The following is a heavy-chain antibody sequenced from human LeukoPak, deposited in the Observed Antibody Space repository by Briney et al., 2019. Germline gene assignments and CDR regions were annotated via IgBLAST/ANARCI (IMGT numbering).Heavy chain of an antibody. D-gene: IGHD5-12*01. CDR3: AKSLGGYEGYYFDY. Sequence: GGSLRLSCAASEFTFSSYTMNWVRQAPGKGLEWVSSISSSSSYMYYADSVKGRFTISRDNAKNSLYLQMNSLRAEDTALYYCAKSLGGYEGYYFDYWGQGTLVTVSS. V-gene: IGHV3-21*04. CDR1: EFTFSSYT. CDR2: ISSSSSYM. J-gene: IGHJ4*02.